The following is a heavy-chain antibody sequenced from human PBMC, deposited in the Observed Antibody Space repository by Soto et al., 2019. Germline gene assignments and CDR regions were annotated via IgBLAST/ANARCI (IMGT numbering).Heavy chain of an antibody. CDR2: VYNSGST. D-gene: IGHD6-13*01. CDR1: GGSISSNY. Sequence: SETLSLTCTVSGGSISSNYWIWIRQPPGKGLEWIGYVYNSGSTNYNPSLKSRVTISEDTSKSQFSLKVNSMTAADTAVYYCARYRREAVAGYTLDNWGQGILVTVSS. V-gene: IGHV4-59*01. CDR3: ARYRREAVAGYTLDN. J-gene: IGHJ4*02.